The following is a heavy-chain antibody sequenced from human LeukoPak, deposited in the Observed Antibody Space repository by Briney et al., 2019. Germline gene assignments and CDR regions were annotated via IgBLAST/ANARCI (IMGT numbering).Heavy chain of an antibody. D-gene: IGHD5-12*01. CDR2: IRYDGSNK. CDR3: ARDDGRWLRSRFDY. CDR1: GFTFSSYG. J-gene: IGHJ4*02. V-gene: IGHV3-30*02. Sequence: GGSLRLSCAASGFTFSSYGMHWVRQAPGKGLEWVAFIRYDGSNKYYADSVKGRFTISRDNSKNSLYLQMNSLRAEDTAVYYCARDDGRWLRSRFDYWGQGTLVTVSS.